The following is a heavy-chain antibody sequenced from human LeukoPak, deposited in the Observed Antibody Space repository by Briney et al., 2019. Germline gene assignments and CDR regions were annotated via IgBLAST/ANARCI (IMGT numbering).Heavy chain of an antibody. CDR2: IYYSGST. Sequence: SGTLSLTCTVSGGSISSYYWSWIRQPPGKGLEWIGYIYYSGSTNYNPSLKSRVTLSVDTSKNQFSLKVSSVTAADTAVYYCARAQPSSPSDFDYWGQGTLVTVSS. V-gene: IGHV4-59*01. CDR1: GGSISSYY. J-gene: IGHJ4*02. D-gene: IGHD6-13*01. CDR3: ARAQPSSPSDFDY.